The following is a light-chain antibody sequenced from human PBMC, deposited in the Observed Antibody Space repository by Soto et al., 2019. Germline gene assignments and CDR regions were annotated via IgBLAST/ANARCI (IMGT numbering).Light chain of an antibody. CDR3: QQYGSSPPT. CDR2: GAS. CDR1: QSVSSY. V-gene: IGKV3-20*01. Sequence: EVVLTQSPATLSLSPGERATLSCRASQSVSSYLAWYQQKPGQAPRLLIYGASSRATGIPDRFSGSGSGTDSTLTISRLDPEDFAVYYCQQYGSSPPTFGQGTKVDIK. J-gene: IGKJ1*01.